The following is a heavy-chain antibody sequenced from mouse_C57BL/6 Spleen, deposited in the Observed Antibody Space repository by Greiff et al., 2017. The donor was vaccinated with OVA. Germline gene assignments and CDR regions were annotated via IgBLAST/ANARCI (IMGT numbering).Heavy chain of an antibody. V-gene: IGHV1-15*01. CDR2: IDPETGGT. J-gene: IGHJ2*01. CDR3: TRHSLASNDYYFDY. Sequence: QVQLQQSGAELVRPGASVTLSCKASGFTFTDYAMHWVKQTPVHGLEWIGAIDPETGGTSYTQKVKGKFILTADKSSSTAYMEILSLTSEDSAVYYCTRHSLASNDYYFDYWGQGTTLTVSS. CDR1: GFTFTDYA. D-gene: IGHD2-5*01.